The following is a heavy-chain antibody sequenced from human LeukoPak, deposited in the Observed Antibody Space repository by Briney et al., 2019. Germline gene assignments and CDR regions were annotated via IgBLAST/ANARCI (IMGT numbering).Heavy chain of an antibody. J-gene: IGHJ4*02. V-gene: IGHV1-2*06. CDR3: ARRLTMVRGVTFDY. CDR2: INPNSGGT. D-gene: IGHD3-10*01. CDR1: GYTFTGYY. Sequence: ASVKVSCKASGYTFTGYYMHWVRQAPGQGLEWMGRINPNSGGTNYAQKFQGRVTMTRDTSISTAYMELSRLRSDDTAVYYCARRLTMVRGVTFDYWGQGTLVTVPS.